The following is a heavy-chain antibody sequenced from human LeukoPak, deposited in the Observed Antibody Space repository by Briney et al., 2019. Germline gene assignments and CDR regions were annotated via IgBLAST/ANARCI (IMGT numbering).Heavy chain of an antibody. CDR2: IYTSGST. V-gene: IGHV4-4*07. CDR3: ARVGVVVAATSPAYYYYYMDV. Sequence: SETLSLTCTVSGGSISYFYWSWIRQPAGKGLEWIGCIYTSGSTNYNPSLKSRVTMSVDTSKNQLSLKLSSVTAADTAVYYCARVGVVVAATSPAYYYYYMDVWGKGTTVTISS. CDR1: GGSISYFY. D-gene: IGHD2-15*01. J-gene: IGHJ6*03.